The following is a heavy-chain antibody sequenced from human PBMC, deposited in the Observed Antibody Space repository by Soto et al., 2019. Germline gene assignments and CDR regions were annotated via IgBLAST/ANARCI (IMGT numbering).Heavy chain of an antibody. CDR1: GYGFTSYW. D-gene: IGHD2-2*02. V-gene: IGHV5-10-1*01. Sequence: GESLKISCKGSGYGFTSYWIRWVRQMPGKGLEWMGRIDPSNSYTNYSPSFHGHVTISADKSISTAYLQWSNLKASDTAMYYCARGPAVPAGIQGYYYDGIDVWGQGSTVTVSS. CDR2: IDPSNSYT. J-gene: IGHJ6*02. CDR3: ARGPAVPAGIQGYYYDGIDV.